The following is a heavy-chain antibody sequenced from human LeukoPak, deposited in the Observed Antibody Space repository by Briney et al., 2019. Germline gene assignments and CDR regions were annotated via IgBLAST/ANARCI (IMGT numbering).Heavy chain of an antibody. J-gene: IGHJ3*02. CDR1: GYTFTSYD. CDR2: MNPNSGNT. CDR3: ATAGYSNYGGSAFDI. Sequence: ASVKVSCKASGYTFTSYDINWVRQATGQGLEWMGWMNPNSGNTGYAQKFQGRVTMTEDTSTDTAYMELSSLRSEDTAVYYCATAGYSNYGGSAFDIWGQGTMVTVSS. D-gene: IGHD4-11*01. V-gene: IGHV1-8*01.